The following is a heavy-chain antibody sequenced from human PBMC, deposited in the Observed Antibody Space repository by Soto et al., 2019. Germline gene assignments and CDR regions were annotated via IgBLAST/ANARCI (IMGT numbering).Heavy chain of an antibody. J-gene: IGHJ3*02. V-gene: IGHV1-69*02. CDR1: GGTFSSQT. D-gene: IGHD1-1*01. Sequence: QVQLVQSGAEVKEPGSSVKVSCKVSGGTFSSQTINWVRQVPGQGLEWMGSVIPIIGEGKYAQSFLGRVTIPADRSTSTANLELSSLRPEDTAVYYCARPAVNDLDADSSAFDIWGQGTMVTVSS. CDR3: ARPAVNDLDADSSAFDI. CDR2: VIPIIGEG.